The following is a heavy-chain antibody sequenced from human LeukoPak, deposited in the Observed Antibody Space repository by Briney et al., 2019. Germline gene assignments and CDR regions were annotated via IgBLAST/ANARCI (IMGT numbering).Heavy chain of an antibody. CDR2: INSDGSST. D-gene: IGHD2-21*02. Sequence: GGSLRLSCAASGFTFSSYWMHWVRQAPGKGLVWVSRINSDGSSTSYADSVKGRFTISRDNAKNTLYLQMNSLRAEDTAVYYCARTRGDWGESMAFDIWGQGTMVTVS. CDR3: ARTRGDWGESMAFDI. V-gene: IGHV3-74*01. CDR1: GFTFSSYW. J-gene: IGHJ3*02.